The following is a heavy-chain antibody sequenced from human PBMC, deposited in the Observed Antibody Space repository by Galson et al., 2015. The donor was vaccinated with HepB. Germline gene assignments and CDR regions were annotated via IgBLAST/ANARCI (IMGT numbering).Heavy chain of an antibody. V-gene: IGHV3-7*01. CDR1: GFTFSSYW. J-gene: IGHJ6*02. CDR2: IKHDGREK. CDR3: ARDAVEMAVADAFYYYYSGMDV. D-gene: IGHD5-24*01. Sequence: SLRLSCAASGFTFSSYWMSWVRQAPGKGLEWVANIKHDGREKFYVDSVGGRFTISRDNAENSLYLQLNSLRAEDTAVYYCARDAVEMAVADAFYYYYSGMDVWGQGTTVTVSS.